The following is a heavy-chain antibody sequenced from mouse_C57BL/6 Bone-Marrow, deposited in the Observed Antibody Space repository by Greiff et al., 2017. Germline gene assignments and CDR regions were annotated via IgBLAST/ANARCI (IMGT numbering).Heavy chain of an antibody. Sequence: QVQLQQSGPGLVQPSQSLSITCTVSGFSLTSYGVHWVRQSPGKGLEWLGVIWSGGSTDYNAAFISSLAIRTVNSTCHVFFKMNRLQADDIAIYYCARTTVVGTPDFDVWGKGTTVTVSS. V-gene: IGHV2-2*01. CDR3: ARTTVVGTPDFDV. CDR1: GFSLTSYG. CDR2: IWSGGST. D-gene: IGHD1-1*01. J-gene: IGHJ1*03.